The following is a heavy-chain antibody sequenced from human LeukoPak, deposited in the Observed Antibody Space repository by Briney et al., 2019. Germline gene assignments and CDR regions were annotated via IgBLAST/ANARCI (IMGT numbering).Heavy chain of an antibody. CDR3: ARISAYGDYYFDY. D-gene: IGHD4-17*01. J-gene: IGHJ4*02. Sequence: SGPALVKPTQTLTLTCTFSGFSLITSGMCVSWIRQPPGKALEWLALIDWDDDKYYSTSLKTRLTISKDTFKNQVVLTMTNMDPVDTATCYCARISAYGDYYFDYWGQGTLVTVSS. V-gene: IGHV2-70*01. CDR2: IDWDDDK. CDR1: GFSLITSGMC.